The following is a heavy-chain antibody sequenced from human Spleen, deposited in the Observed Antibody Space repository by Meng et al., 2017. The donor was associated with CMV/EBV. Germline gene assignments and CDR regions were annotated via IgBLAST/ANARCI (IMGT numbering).Heavy chain of an antibody. D-gene: IGHD5-12*01. CDR2: IPFDGSNK. CDR3: ARNSGYDFRGHYYGMDV. J-gene: IGHJ6*02. V-gene: IGHV3-30*02. Sequence: GGSLRLSCAASGFTFSSYGMRWVRQAPGKGLEWATFIPFDGSNKYYVDSVKGRFTISRDNSKNTLYLQMNRLRAEDTAVYYCARNSGYDFRGHYYGMDVWGQGTTVTVSS. CDR1: GFTFSSYG.